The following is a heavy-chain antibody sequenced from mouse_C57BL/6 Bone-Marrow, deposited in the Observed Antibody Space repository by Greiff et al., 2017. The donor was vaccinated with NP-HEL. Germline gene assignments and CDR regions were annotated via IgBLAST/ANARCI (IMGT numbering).Heavy chain of an antibody. Sequence: EVKLVESGGGLVQPKGSLKLSCAASGFSFNTYAMNWVRQAPGKGLEWVARIRSKSNNYATYYADSVKDRFTISRDDSESMLYLQMNNLKTEDTAMYYCGRHGDYDGYSPFDYWGQGTTLTVSS. D-gene: IGHD2-3*01. CDR2: IRSKSNNYAT. J-gene: IGHJ2*01. CDR1: GFSFNTYA. V-gene: IGHV10-1*01. CDR3: GRHGDYDGYSPFDY.